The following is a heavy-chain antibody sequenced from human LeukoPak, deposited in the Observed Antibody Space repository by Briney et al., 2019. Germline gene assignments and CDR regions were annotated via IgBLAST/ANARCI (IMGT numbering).Heavy chain of an antibody. CDR2: ISNDGSKK. D-gene: IGHD2-2*03. V-gene: IGHV3-30*18. Sequence: GRPLRLSCAAPGFTFSPYAMHWVRQAPGKGLEWVALISNDGSKKYYADSVKGRFTISRDNSKNTLDLQMNSLRAEDTAVYYCAKDGYCSSTSCYPSHFDSWGQGTLVTVSS. CDR3: AKDGYCSSTSCYPSHFDS. J-gene: IGHJ4*02. CDR1: GFTFSPYA.